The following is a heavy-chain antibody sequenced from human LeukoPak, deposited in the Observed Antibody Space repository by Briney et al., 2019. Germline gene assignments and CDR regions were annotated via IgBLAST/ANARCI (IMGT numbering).Heavy chain of an antibody. CDR2: IYSGGST. D-gene: IGHD2-21*02. V-gene: IGHV3-53*01. CDR3: ARKTGLTWFDP. CDR1: GFTVSSNY. Sequence: GGSLRLSCAASGFTVSSNYMSWVRQAPGTGLEWVSVIYSGGSTYYADSVKGRFTISRDNSKNTLYLQMNSLRAEDTAVYYCARKTGLTWFDPWGQGTLVTVSS. J-gene: IGHJ5*02.